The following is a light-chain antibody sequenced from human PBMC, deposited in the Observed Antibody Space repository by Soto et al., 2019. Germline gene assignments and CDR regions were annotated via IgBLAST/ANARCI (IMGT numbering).Light chain of an antibody. V-gene: IGLV2-23*01. CDR1: SSDVGIYNL. CDR2: EGT. CDR3: CSYARSSTLYV. J-gene: IGLJ1*01. Sequence: QSALTQPASVSGSPGQSLTISCTGTSSDVGIYNLVSWYQQHPGKAPKLIIYEGTKRPSGVSNRFSGSKSDSTASLTISGLQTEDEADYYCCSYARSSTLYVFGTGTKLTVL.